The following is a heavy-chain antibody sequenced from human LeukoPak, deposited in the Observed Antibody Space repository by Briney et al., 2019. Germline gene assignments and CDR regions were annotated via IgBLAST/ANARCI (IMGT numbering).Heavy chain of an antibody. CDR2: INHSGST. Sequence: PSETLSLTCAVYGGSFSGYYWSWIRQPPGKGLEWIGEINHSGSTNYNPSLKSRVTISVDTSKNQFSLKLSSVTAADTAVYYCARSRRDGYNLEFDYWGQGTLVTVSS. D-gene: IGHD5-24*01. J-gene: IGHJ4*02. V-gene: IGHV4-34*01. CDR3: ARSRRDGYNLEFDY. CDR1: GGSFSGYY.